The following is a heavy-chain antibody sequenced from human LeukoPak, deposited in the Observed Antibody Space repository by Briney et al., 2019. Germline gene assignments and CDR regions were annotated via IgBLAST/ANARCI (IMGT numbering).Heavy chain of an antibody. CDR3: ARGPEQQLVSFDY. V-gene: IGHV4-34*01. CDR1: GGSFSGYY. J-gene: IGHJ4*02. CDR2: INHSGST. Sequence: SETLSLTCAVYGGSFSGYYWSWIRQPPGKGLEWIGGINHSGSTNYNPSLKSRVTISVDTSKNQFSLKLSSVTAADTAVYYCARGPEQQLVSFDYWGQGTLVTVSS. D-gene: IGHD6-13*01.